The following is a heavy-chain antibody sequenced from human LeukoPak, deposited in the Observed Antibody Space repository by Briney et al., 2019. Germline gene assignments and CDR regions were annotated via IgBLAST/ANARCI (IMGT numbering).Heavy chain of an antibody. Sequence: ASVKVSCKASAYTFTGYYMHWVRQAPGQGLEWMGWINPNSGGTNYAQKFQGRVTMTRDTSISTAYMELSRLRSDDTAVYYCARGTVSGSYVPGGYWGQGTLVTVSS. V-gene: IGHV1-2*02. CDR1: AYTFTGYY. CDR2: INPNSGGT. D-gene: IGHD1-26*01. CDR3: ARGTVSGSYVPGGY. J-gene: IGHJ4*02.